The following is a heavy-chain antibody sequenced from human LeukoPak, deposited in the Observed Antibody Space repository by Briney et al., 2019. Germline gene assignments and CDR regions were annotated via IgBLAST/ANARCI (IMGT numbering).Heavy chain of an antibody. CDR2: IRYDGSNK. Sequence: GALRLSFAASGFPFSSYGMHWVRPAPGKGLEWVAFIRYDGSNKHYADSVKGRFTISRDNSKNTLYLQMNSLRAEDTAVYYCAKGELLYYFDYWGQGTLVTVSS. CDR3: AKGELLYYFDY. D-gene: IGHD3-10*01. CDR1: GFPFSSYG. V-gene: IGHV3-30*02. J-gene: IGHJ4*02.